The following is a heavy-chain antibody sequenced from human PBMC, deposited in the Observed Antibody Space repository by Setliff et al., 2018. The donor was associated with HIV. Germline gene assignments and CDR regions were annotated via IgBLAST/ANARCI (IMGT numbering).Heavy chain of an antibody. CDR1: GFTFSDYY. CDR3: ARAVVPAADFDY. J-gene: IGHJ4*02. D-gene: IGHD2-2*01. V-gene: IGHV3-11*06. CDR2: ISSSSSSYT. Sequence: GGSLRLSCAASGFTFSDYYMSWIRQAPGKGLEWVSYISSSSSSYTNYADSVKGRFTISRDNAKNSLYLQMNSLRAEDTAGYYCARAVVPAADFDYWGQGTLVTVSS.